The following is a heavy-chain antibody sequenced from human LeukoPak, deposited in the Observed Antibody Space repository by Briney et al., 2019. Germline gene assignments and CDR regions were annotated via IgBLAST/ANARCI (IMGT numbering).Heavy chain of an antibody. D-gene: IGHD5-18*01. J-gene: IGHJ4*02. CDR2: IYTSGST. V-gene: IGHV4-38-2*02. CDR3: ARDRIRQLWLPGGYYFDY. Sequence: SETLSLTCAVSGYSISSGYYWGWIRQPPGKGLEWIGRIYTSGSTNYNPSLKSRVTMSVDTSKNQFSLKLSSVTAADTAVYYCARDRIRQLWLPGGYYFDYWGQGTLVTVSS. CDR1: GYSISSGYY.